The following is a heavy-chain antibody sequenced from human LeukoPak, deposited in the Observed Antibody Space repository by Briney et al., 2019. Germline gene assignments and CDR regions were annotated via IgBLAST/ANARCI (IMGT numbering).Heavy chain of an antibody. D-gene: IGHD6-13*01. V-gene: IGHV3-13*01. J-gene: IGHJ2*01. CDR1: GFTFSSYD. Sequence: TGGSLRLSCAASGFTFSSYDMHWVRQATGKVLEWVSGIGTAGDIYYPGSVKGRFTISRENAKNSLYLQVNSLRAGDTAVYYCARAGYSSTWYSRYFDLWGRGTLVTVSS. CDR3: ARAGYSSTWYSRYFDL. CDR2: IGTAGDI.